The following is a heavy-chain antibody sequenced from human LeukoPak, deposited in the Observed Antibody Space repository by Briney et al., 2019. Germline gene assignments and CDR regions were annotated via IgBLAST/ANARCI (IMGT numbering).Heavy chain of an antibody. Sequence: PGGSLRLSCAASGFTFSSYGMHWVRQAPGKELEWVAVISYDGSNKYYADSVKGRFTISRDNSKNTLYLQMNSLRAEDTAVYYCAKDRVAGRGDYWGQGTLVTVSS. CDR2: ISYDGSNK. CDR3: AKDRVAGRGDY. D-gene: IGHD6-19*01. J-gene: IGHJ4*02. CDR1: GFTFSSYG. V-gene: IGHV3-30*18.